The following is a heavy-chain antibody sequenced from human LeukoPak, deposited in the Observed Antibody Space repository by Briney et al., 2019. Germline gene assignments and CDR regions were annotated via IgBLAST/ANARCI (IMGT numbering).Heavy chain of an antibody. CDR1: GFTFSSYA. V-gene: IGHV3-23*01. Sequence: GGSLRLSCAASGFTFSSYAMSWVRRAPGKGLEWVSAISGSGGSTYYADSVKGRFTISRDNSKNTLYLQMNSLRAEDTAVYYCAKTLYGSGSYYYYGMDVWGQGTTVTVSS. CDR3: AKTLYGSGSYYYYGMDV. D-gene: IGHD3-10*01. CDR2: ISGSGGST. J-gene: IGHJ6*02.